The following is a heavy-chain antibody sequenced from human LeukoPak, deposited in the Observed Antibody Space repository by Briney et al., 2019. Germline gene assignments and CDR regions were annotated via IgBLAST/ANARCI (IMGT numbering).Heavy chain of an antibody. J-gene: IGHJ6*03. Sequence: PSETLSLTCTVSGGSISSGSYYWSWIRQPAGKGLEWIGRIYTSGSTKYNPSLKSRVTISVDTSKNQFSLKLRSVSAADTAVYYCARIYCGGDCRGYYYHYYMDVWGKGTTVTISS. V-gene: IGHV4-61*02. CDR3: ARIYCGGDCRGYYYHYYMDV. D-gene: IGHD2-21*02. CDR1: GGSISSGSYY. CDR2: IYTSGST.